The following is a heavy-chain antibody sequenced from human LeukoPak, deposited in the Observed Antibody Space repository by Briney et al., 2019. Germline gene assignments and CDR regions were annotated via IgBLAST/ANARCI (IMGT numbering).Heavy chain of an antibody. J-gene: IGHJ4*02. CDR3: AKDLTVTTGVRGLH. V-gene: IGHV3-30*18. Sequence: GGSLRLSCAASGFTFSSYGMHWVRQAPGKGPEWVAVISYDGSNKYYADSVKGRFTISRDNSKNTLYLQMNSLRAEDTAVYYCAKDLTVTTGVRGLHWGQGTLVTVSS. CDR2: ISYDGSNK. D-gene: IGHD4-17*01. CDR1: GFTFSSYG.